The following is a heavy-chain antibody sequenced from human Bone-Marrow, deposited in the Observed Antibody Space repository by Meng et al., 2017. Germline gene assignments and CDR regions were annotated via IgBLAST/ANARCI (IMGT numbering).Heavy chain of an antibody. CDR1: GGTFSSYT. D-gene: IGHD3-10*01. CDR3: ARTTMVRGVHYFDY. V-gene: IGHV1-69*02. CDR2: IIPILGIA. J-gene: IGHJ4*02. Sequence: SVKVSCKASGGTFSSYTISWVRQAPGQGLEWMGRIIPILGIANYAQELQGRVTLTTDTSTSTAYMELRSLRSDDTAVYYCARTTMVRGVHYFDYWGQGTLVTVSS.